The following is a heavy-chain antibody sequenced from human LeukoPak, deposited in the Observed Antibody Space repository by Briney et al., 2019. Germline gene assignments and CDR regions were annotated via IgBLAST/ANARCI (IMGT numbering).Heavy chain of an antibody. J-gene: IGHJ4*02. CDR2: IWYDGSNK. CDR3: AKDHSMYYYDSSGYSADFDY. Sequence: PGRSLRLSCAASGFTFSSYGMHWVRQAPGKGLEWVAVIWYDGSNKYYADSVKGRFTISRDNSKNTLYLQMNSLRAEDTAVYYCAKDHSMYYYDSSGYSADFDYWGQGTLVTVSS. V-gene: IGHV3-33*06. CDR1: GFTFSSYG. D-gene: IGHD3-22*01.